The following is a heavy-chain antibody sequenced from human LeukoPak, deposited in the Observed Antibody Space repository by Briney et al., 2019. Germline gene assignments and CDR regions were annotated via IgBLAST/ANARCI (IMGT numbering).Heavy chain of an antibody. CDR2: IYYSGST. CDR3: ARDEGGSAY. J-gene: IGHJ4*02. V-gene: IGHV4-59*11. Sequence: SETLSLTCTVSGGSISSHYWSWIRQPPGKGLEWIGYIYYSGSTNYNPSPKSRVTISVDTSKNQFSLKLSSVTAADTAVYYCARDEGGSAYWGQGTLVTVSS. CDR1: GGSISSHY. D-gene: IGHD2-2*01.